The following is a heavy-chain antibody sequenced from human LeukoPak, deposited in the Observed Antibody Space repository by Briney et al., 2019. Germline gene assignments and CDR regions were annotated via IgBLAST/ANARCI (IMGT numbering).Heavy chain of an antibody. Sequence: SETLSLTCTVSGASINSSGYYWSWLRQHPVKGLEWIGYIFYNGNTYYNPSLKRRVTLSVDTSKNQFSLKLSSVTAADTAVYYCARSDPYCSSTSCSFQHWGQGTLVTVSS. J-gene: IGHJ1*01. D-gene: IGHD2-2*01. V-gene: IGHV4-31*03. CDR2: IFYNGNT. CDR3: ARSDPYCSSTSCSFQH. CDR1: GASINSSGYY.